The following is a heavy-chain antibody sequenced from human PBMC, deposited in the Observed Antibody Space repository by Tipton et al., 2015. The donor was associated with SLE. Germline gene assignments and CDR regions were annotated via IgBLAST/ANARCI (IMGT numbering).Heavy chain of an antibody. J-gene: IGHJ4*02. CDR2: IYYSGST. V-gene: IGHV4-59*11. CDR1: GGSISSHY. D-gene: IGHD6-19*01. CDR3: ARDRSSGWYGSDY. Sequence: LTCTVSGGSISSHYWSWIRQPPGKGLEWIGYIYYSGSTNYNPSLKSRVTISVDTSKNQFSLKLSSVTAADTAVYYCARDRSSGWYGSDYWGQGTLVTVSS.